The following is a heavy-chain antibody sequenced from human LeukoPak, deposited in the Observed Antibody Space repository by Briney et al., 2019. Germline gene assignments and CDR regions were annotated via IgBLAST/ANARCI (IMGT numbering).Heavy chain of an antibody. V-gene: IGHV3-66*02. J-gene: IGHJ4*02. CDR3: VKDPKDGYAPFDC. CDR2: IHSDGRT. D-gene: IGHD5-24*01. CDR1: GFTVRNNH. Sequence: GGSLRLSCAACGFTVRNNHMNWLRETRGKGLEGGSIIHSDGRTSYADSGKGRFPISRDSSKNTLNLQMDSLRPEDTAVYYCVKDPKDGYAPFDCGGQGTLVTVS.